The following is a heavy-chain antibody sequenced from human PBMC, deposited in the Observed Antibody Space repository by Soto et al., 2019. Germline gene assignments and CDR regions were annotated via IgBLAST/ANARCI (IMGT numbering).Heavy chain of an antibody. Sequence: QVQLVESGGGVVQPGRSLRLSCAASGFTFSSYGMHWVRQPPGKGLEWVAVISYDGGNKYYADSVKGRFTISRDNSKNPMYLQMSSLSDEDTAVYYCAKATTVTTGFFDLWGRGTLVAVSS. CDR2: ISYDGGNK. D-gene: IGHD4-17*01. J-gene: IGHJ2*01. V-gene: IGHV3-30*18. CDR1: GFTFSSYG. CDR3: AKATTVTTGFFDL.